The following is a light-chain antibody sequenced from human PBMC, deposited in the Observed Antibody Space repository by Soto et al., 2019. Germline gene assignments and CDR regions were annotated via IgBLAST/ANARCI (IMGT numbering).Light chain of an antibody. CDR1: QSISSW. V-gene: IGKV1-5*03. CDR2: KAS. Sequence: DIQMTQSPSTLSASGGDRVTITCRASQSISSWLAWYQQKPGKAPKLLIYKASTLESGVPSRFRGSGSGTEFTLTISSLQPDDFATYYCQQYNSYWAFGQGTKVEIK. J-gene: IGKJ1*01. CDR3: QQYNSYWA.